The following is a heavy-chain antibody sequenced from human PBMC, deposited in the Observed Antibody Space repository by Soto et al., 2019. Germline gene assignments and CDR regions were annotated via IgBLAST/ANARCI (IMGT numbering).Heavy chain of an antibody. CDR1: GDSFSSYA. CDR3: ARDGDSGTYEY. CDR2: IVPIFGSR. J-gene: IGHJ4*02. D-gene: IGHD5-12*01. Sequence: QVQLVQSGAEVXKPGSSVKVSCKASGDSFSSYAMSWVRQAPGQGLEWMGGIVPIFGSRNYAQKLQGRVTITADESTSTVYMELTSLTYDDTAIYYCARDGDSGTYEYWGQGTLVTVSS. V-gene: IGHV1-69*12.